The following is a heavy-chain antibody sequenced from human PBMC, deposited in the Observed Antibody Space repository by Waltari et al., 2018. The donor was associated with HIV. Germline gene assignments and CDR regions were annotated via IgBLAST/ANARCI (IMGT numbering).Heavy chain of an antibody. D-gene: IGHD3-9*01. J-gene: IGHJ4*02. CDR1: GDSISSGDDY. Sequence: QVQLQESGPGLVKPSQTLSLTCTVSGDSISSGDDYWTWIRQHPGVGLEWIGYIYHSGTTYYNPSLKSRVTISVDTSKNQFSLSLNSVTAADTAVYFCARGRDFFASSDWGQGTLVTVSS. V-gene: IGHV4-31*03. CDR2: IYHSGTT. CDR3: ARGRDFFASSD.